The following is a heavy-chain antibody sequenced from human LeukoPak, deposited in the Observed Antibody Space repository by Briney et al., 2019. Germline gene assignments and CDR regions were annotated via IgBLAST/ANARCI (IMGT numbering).Heavy chain of an antibody. D-gene: IGHD6-13*01. CDR1: GFTFSSYA. V-gene: IGHV3-30-3*01. CDR2: ISYDGSNK. CDR3: AKDLQQVSYYYYYGLDV. Sequence: GGSLRLSCAASGFTFSSYAMHWVRQAPGKGLEWVAVISYDGSNKYYADSVKGRFTISRDNSKNTLYLQMNSLRAEDTAVYYCAKDLQQVSYYYYYGLDVWGQGTTVTVSS. J-gene: IGHJ6*02.